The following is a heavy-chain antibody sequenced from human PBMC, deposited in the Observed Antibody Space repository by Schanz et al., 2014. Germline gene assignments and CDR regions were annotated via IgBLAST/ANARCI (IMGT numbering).Heavy chain of an antibody. CDR2: IYYTAST. V-gene: IGHV4-59*01. Sequence: QVQLQESGPGLVKPSESLSLTCTVSGGSISSYYWSWIRQPPGKGLEWIGYIYYTASTNYHPSLRSRVTISSDTSKNQFSLKLTSLTAADSAVYFCTRGNALDVWGQGTTVTVSS. CDR1: GGSISSYY. CDR3: TRGNALDV. D-gene: IGHD1-1*01. J-gene: IGHJ6*02.